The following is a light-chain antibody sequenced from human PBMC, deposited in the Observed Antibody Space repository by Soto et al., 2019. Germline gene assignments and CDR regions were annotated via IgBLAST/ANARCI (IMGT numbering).Light chain of an antibody. J-gene: IGKJ1*01. CDR1: QTISSW. V-gene: IGKV1-5*03. CDR3: QHYNSYSEA. CDR2: KAS. Sequence: DIQMTHTPSSLSASVGGRVTITCRASQTISSWLAWYQQKPGKAPKLLIYKASTSKSGVPSRFSGSGSGTEFTLTISSLQPDDFATYYCQHYNSYSEAFGQGTKVDIK.